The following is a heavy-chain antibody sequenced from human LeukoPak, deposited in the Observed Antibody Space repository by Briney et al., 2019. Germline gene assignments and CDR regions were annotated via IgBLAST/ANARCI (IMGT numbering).Heavy chain of an antibody. CDR2: IKQDGSEK. Sequence: GGSLRLSCAASGFTFSSYWMSWVRQAPGKGLEWVANIKQDGSEKYYVDSVKGRFTISRDNAKNSLYLQMNSLRAEDTAVYYCARGGRHLRYYYYGMDVWGQGTTVAVSS. J-gene: IGHJ6*02. D-gene: IGHD3-16*01. CDR3: ARGGRHLRYYYYGMDV. CDR1: GFTFSSYW. V-gene: IGHV3-7*03.